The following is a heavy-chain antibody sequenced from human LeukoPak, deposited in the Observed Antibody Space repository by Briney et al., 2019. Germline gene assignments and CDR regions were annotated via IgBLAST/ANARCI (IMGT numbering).Heavy chain of an antibody. D-gene: IGHD5-18*01. CDR3: ARVEGLTATVTD. CDR1: GYTFTSYY. CDR2: IITSAGST. Sequence: ASVKVSCKASGYTFTSYYKHWVRQAPGQGLEWMGLIITSAGSTTYAQNFQGRVTLTRDTSTSTVYMEMSSLRSEDTAVYYCARVEGLTATVTDWGQGTLVTVSS. V-gene: IGHV1-46*01. J-gene: IGHJ4*02.